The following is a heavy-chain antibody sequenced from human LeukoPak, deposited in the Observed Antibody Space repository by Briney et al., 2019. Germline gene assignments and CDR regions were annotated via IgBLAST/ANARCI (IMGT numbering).Heavy chain of an antibody. J-gene: IGHJ4*02. CDR1: GFTVSSNY. CDR3: ARANRSSWLYYFVY. D-gene: IGHD6-13*01. Sequence: QPGGSLRLSCAASGFTVSSNYMSWVRQAPGKGLEWVSVIYSGGSTYYADSVKGRFTISRDNSKNTLYLQMNSLRAEDTAVYYCARANRSSWLYYFVYWGQGTLVTVSS. CDR2: IYSGGST. V-gene: IGHV3-66*01.